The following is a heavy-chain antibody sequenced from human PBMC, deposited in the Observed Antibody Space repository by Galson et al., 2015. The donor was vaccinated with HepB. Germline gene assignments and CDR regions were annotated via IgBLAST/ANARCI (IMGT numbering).Heavy chain of an antibody. Sequence: SLRLSCAASGFTFSSYTMDWVRQAPGKGLEWVASISRSSNYTFYADPVNGRFTISRDNAKNSLYLQMNSLRAEDTAVYYCARQVGIGSGSTDYWGQGTLVSVSS. CDR2: ISRSSNYT. D-gene: IGHD1-26*01. V-gene: IGHV3-21*06. J-gene: IGHJ4*02. CDR1: GFTFSSYT. CDR3: ARQVGIGSGSTDY.